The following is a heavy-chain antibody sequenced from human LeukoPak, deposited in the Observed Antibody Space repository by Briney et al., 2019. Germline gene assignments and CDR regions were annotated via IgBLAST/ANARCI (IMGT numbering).Heavy chain of an antibody. D-gene: IGHD4-17*01. CDR3: ATYGYGDYTGFDY. Sequence: GGSLRLSCAASGFTFSSYWMSWVRQAPGKGLEWVANIKQDGSEKYYVDSVKGRFTISRDNAKNSLYLQMNSLRAEDTAVYYCATYGYGDYTGFDYWGQGTLVTVSS. CDR2: IKQDGSEK. V-gene: IGHV3-7*01. CDR1: GFTFSSYW. J-gene: IGHJ4*02.